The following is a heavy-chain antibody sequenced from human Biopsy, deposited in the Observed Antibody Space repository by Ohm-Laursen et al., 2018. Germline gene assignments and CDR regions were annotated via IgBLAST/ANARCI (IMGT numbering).Heavy chain of an antibody. CDR2: IIPLFGAP. J-gene: IGHJ5*02. CDR3: AGLAQIYGDSPFDP. CDR1: GAIFSNYA. D-gene: IGHD4-17*01. Sequence: SSVKVSCKASGAIFSNYAITWVRQAPGQGLEWMGGIIPLFGAPNYAQKFQGRLTITADESKSTTYMELSSLRSEDTAVYYCAGLAQIYGDSPFDPWGQGTLVTVSS. V-gene: IGHV1-69*01.